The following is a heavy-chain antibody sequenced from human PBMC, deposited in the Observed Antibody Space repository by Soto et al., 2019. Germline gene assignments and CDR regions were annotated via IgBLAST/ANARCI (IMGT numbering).Heavy chain of an antibody. D-gene: IGHD3-10*01. V-gene: IGHV4-39*01. CDR1: GGSISSSSYY. J-gene: IGHJ5*02. Sequence: SETLSLTCTVSGGSISSSSYYWGWIRQPPGKGLEWIGSIYYSGSTYYNPSLKSRFTISVDTSKNQFSLKLSSVTAADTAVYYCAIHEPAGFGEPTPNWFDPWCQTTLLTVSS. CDR3: AIHEPAGFGEPTPNWFDP. CDR2: IYYSGST.